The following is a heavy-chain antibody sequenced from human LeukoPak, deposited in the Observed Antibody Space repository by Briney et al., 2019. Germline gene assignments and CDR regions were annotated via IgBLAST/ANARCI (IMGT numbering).Heavy chain of an antibody. V-gene: IGHV3-48*01. CDR2: ISSSSSTI. J-gene: IGHJ6*03. CDR1: GFTFSSYS. D-gene: IGHD3-9*01. CDR3: ARDLPHYDILTGYRYYYYMDV. Sequence: PGGSLRLSCAASGFTFSSYSMNWVRQAPGRGLEWVSYISSSSSTIYYSDSVKGRFTISRDNAKNSLYLQMNSLRAEDTAVYYCARDLPHYDILTGYRYYYYMDVWGKGTTVTVSS.